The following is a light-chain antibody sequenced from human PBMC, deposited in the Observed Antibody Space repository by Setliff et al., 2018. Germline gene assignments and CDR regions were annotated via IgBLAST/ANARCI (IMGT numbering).Light chain of an antibody. Sequence: QSALTQPASVSGSPGQSITISCTGSSSDVGAYDYVSWYQHHPGKAPKLMIYEVGNRPSGVSDRFSGSKSGNTASLTISGLQAEDEADYYCCSYTGTSTPYVFGTGTKGTVL. CDR3: CSYTGTSTPYV. CDR1: SSDVGAYDY. V-gene: IGLV2-14*01. J-gene: IGLJ1*01. CDR2: EVG.